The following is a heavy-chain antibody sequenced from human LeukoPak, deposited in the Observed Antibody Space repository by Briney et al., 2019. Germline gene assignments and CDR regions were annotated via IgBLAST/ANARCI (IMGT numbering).Heavy chain of an antibody. Sequence: QPGGSLRLSCAASGFPFSDHEMNWVRQAPGKGLEWVLYISSSGSDKYYPDSVKGRFTISRDNAKNSLYLRMNSLRAEDTAVYYCARRTSGAFAIWGQGTKVTVSS. V-gene: IGHV3-48*03. CDR2: ISSSGSDK. CDR1: GFPFSDHE. J-gene: IGHJ3*02. CDR3: ARRTSGAFAI.